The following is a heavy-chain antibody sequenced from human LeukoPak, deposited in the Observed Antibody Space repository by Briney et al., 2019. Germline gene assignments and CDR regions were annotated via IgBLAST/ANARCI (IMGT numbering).Heavy chain of an antibody. J-gene: IGHJ4*02. CDR2: ISYDGSNK. D-gene: IGHD3-16*02. V-gene: IGHV3-30*04. CDR1: GFTFSSYA. CDR3: ARDERLGELSSIDY. Sequence: PGGSLRLSCAASGFTFSSYAMHWVRQAPGKGLEWVAVISYDGSNKYYADSVKGRFTISRDNSKNTLYLQMNSLRAEDTAVYYCARDERLGELSSIDYWGQGTLVTVSS.